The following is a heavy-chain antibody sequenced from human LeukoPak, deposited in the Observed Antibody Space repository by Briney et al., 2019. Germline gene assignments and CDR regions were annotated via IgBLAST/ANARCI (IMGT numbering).Heavy chain of an antibody. CDR2: IYYSGST. V-gene: IGHV4-59*01. J-gene: IGHJ4*02. Sequence: SETLSLTCTVSGGSISSYYWSWVRQPPGKGLEWIGYIYYSGSTNYNPSLKSRVTISVDTSNNQFSLKLSSVTAADTAVYYCASESGIYRHNYIDYWGQGTLVTVSS. D-gene: IGHD3-3*01. CDR3: ASESGIYRHNYIDY. CDR1: GGSISSYY.